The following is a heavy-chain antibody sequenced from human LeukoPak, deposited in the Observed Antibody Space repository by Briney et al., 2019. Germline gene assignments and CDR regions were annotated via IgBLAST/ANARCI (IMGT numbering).Heavy chain of an antibody. CDR1: GFTFSSYA. CDR3: AKLNRGAAAGTYADY. CDR2: ISGSGGST. V-gene: IGHV3-23*01. D-gene: IGHD6-13*01. Sequence: GGSLRLSCAASGFTFSSYAMSWVRQAPGKGLEWVSAISGSGGSTYYANSVKGRFTISRDNSKNTLYLQMNSLRAEDTAVYYCAKLNRGAAAGTYADYWGQGTLVTVSS. J-gene: IGHJ4*02.